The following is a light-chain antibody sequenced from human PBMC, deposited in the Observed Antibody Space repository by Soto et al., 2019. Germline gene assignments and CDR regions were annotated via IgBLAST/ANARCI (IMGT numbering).Light chain of an antibody. Sequence: DIQMTQSPSYLSASVGDRVTITCQASQDISNYLNWYQQKPGKAPKLLIYDAANLETGVPSRFSGSGSGTDFTFTISSLQAEDIATYYCQQYDNLPLLTFGGGTKVEIK. CDR1: QDISNY. CDR2: DAA. V-gene: IGKV1-33*01. J-gene: IGKJ4*01. CDR3: QQYDNLPLLT.